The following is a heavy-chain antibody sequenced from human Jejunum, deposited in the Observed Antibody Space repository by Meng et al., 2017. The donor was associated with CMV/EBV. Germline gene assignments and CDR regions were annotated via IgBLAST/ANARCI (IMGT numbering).Heavy chain of an antibody. V-gene: IGHV4-59*12. CDR3: ARGRWSGGWFDP. CDR2: VHGSRGT. Sequence: CSVSGDSISTYFWTWIRQVPGKGLEWIGYVHGSRGTNYNPSFKSRVTISADTSKNQVSLRLTSVTAADTAVFYCARGRWSGGWFDPWGQGILVTVSS. J-gene: IGHJ5*02. CDR1: GDSISTYF. D-gene: IGHD3-10*01.